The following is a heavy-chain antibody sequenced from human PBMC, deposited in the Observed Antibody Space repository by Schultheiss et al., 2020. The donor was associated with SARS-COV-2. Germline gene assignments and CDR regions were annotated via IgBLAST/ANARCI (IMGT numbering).Heavy chain of an antibody. V-gene: IGHV3-48*01. Sequence: GGSLRLSCAASGFTFSSYGMHWVRQAPGKGLEWVSYISSSGSTIYYADSVKGRFTISRDNSKNTLNLQMNSLRAEDTAVYYCAKATSVVVVPYFDYWGQGTPVTVSS. J-gene: IGHJ4*02. D-gene: IGHD2-2*01. CDR3: AKATSVVVVPYFDY. CDR1: GFTFSSYG. CDR2: ISSSGSTI.